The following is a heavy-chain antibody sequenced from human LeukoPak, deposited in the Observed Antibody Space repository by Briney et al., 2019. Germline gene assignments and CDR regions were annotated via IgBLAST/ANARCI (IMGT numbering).Heavy chain of an antibody. CDR2: IHTSGST. J-gene: IGHJ4*02. CDR1: GGSISNYH. D-gene: IGHD6-19*01. V-gene: IGHV4-4*07. Sequence: SETLSLTCTVSGGSISNYHWSWIRQPAGKGLEWIGQIHTSGSTNYNPPLKSRVSMSIDTTEDQVSLTIRSVIAADTAFYYCARRDISSGWSFDYWGQGTLVTVSS. CDR3: ARRDISSGWSFDY.